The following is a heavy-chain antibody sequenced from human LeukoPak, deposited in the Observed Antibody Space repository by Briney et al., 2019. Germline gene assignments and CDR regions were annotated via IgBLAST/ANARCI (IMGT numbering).Heavy chain of an antibody. CDR2: IYHSGST. Sequence: SQTLSLTCTVSGGSISSGGYYWSWIRQPPGKGLEWIGYIYHSGSTYYNPSLKSRVTISVDRSKNQFSLKLSSVTAADTAVYYCARQTGYCSSTSCLNWFDPWGQGTLVTVSS. D-gene: IGHD2-2*01. J-gene: IGHJ5*02. CDR3: ARQTGYCSSTSCLNWFDP. V-gene: IGHV4-30-2*01. CDR1: GGSISSGGYY.